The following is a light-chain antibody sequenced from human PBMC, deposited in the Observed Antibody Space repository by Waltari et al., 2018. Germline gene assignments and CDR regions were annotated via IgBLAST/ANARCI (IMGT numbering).Light chain of an antibody. V-gene: IGKV3-15*01. CDR1: QSISSD. CDR3: QQYKNWPPWT. J-gene: IGKJ1*01. CDR2: DAS. Sequence: EIVMTQSPGTLSVSAGERATLSCRASQSISSDLAWYQQKPGQAPRLLVYDASTRATGIPARFSGSGSGTEFTLTISSMQSEDCAVYYCQQYKNWPPWTFGQGTKVEIK.